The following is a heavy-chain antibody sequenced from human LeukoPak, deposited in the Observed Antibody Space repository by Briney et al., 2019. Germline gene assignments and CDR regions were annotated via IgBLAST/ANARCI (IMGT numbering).Heavy chain of an antibody. CDR1: GGTFSSYA. J-gene: IGHJ6*03. Sequence: SVKVSCKASGGTFSSYAISWVRQAPGQGLEWMGGIIPIFGTANYAQKFQGRVTITTDESTSTAYMELSSLRSEDTAVYYCAREGRSFSCGGDCSQCYYYYYYMDVWGKGTTVTVSS. CDR2: IIPIFGTA. CDR3: AREGRSFSCGGDCSQCYYYYYYMDV. V-gene: IGHV1-69*05. D-gene: IGHD2-21*01.